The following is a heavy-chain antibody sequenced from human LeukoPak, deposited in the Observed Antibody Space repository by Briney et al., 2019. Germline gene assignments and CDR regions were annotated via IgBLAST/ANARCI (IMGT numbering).Heavy chain of an antibody. CDR3: AKSATVTTVYFQH. J-gene: IGHJ1*01. V-gene: IGHV3-9*01. CDR2: ISWNSGSI. D-gene: IGHD4-17*01. Sequence: PGRSLRLSCAASGFTFDDYAMHWVRRAPGKGLEWVSGISWNSGSIGYADSVKGRFTISRDNAKNSLYLQMNSLRAEDTALYYCAKSATVTTVYFQHWGQGTLVTVSS. CDR1: GFTFDDYA.